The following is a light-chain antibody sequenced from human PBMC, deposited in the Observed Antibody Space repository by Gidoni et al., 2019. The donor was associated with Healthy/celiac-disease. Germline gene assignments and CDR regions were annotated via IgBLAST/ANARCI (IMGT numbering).Light chain of an antibody. CDR2: WAS. CDR3: QQYYSTPLT. Sequence: DFVMTHSPDSLAVSLGERATINCKSSQSVLYSSNNKNYLAWYQQKPGQPPKLLIYWASTRESGVPDRFSGSGSGTDFTLTISSLQAEDVAVYYCQQYYSTPLTFGGGTKVEIK. CDR1: QSVLYSSNNKNY. V-gene: IGKV4-1*01. J-gene: IGKJ4*01.